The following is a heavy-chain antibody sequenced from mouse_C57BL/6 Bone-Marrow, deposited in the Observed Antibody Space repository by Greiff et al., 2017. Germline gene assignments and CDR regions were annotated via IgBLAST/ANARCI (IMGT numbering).Heavy chain of an antibody. CDR3: ARGRDY. J-gene: IGHJ2*01. Sequence: EVQLVESGGGLVKPGGSLKLSCAASGFTFSSYAMSWVRQTPEKRLEWVATISDGGSYTYYPDNVKGRFTISRDNAKNNLYLQMSDLKSEDTAMYYCARGRDYWGQGTTLTVSS. CDR2: ISDGGSYT. V-gene: IGHV5-4*01. CDR1: GFTFSSYA.